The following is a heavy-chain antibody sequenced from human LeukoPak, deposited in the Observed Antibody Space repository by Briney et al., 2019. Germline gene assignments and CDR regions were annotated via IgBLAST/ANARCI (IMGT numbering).Heavy chain of an antibody. V-gene: IGHV3-30*18. CDR1: GFPFSSYG. J-gene: IGHJ4*02. D-gene: IGHD6-13*01. Sequence: GGSLRLSCAASGFPFSSYGMHWVRQAPGKGLEWVAVISYDGSNKYYADSVKGRFTISRDNSKNTLYLQMNSLRAEDTAVYYCAKGPYSSSWYDYWGQGTLVTVSS. CDR3: AKGPYSSSWYDY. CDR2: ISYDGSNK.